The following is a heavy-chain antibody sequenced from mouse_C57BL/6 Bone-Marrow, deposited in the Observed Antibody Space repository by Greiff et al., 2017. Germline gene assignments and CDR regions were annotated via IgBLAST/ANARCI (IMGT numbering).Heavy chain of an antibody. J-gene: IGHJ2*01. V-gene: IGHV1-59*01. CDR2: IDPSDSYT. D-gene: IGHD2-3*01. CDR1: GYTFTSYW. CDR3: AGDDGPTGDY. Sequence: VQLQQSGAELVRPGTSVKLSCKASGYTFTSYWMHWVKQRPGQGLEWIGVIDPSDSYTNYNQKFKGKATLTVDTSSSTAYMQRRSLTSEDSAVYYCAGDDGPTGDYWGQGTTRTVSS.